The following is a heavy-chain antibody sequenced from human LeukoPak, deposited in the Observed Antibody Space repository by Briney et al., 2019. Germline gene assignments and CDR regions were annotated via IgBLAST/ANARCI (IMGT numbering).Heavy chain of an antibody. V-gene: IGHV4-59*08. Sequence: SETLSLTCTVSGGSISSYYWSWIRQPPGKGLEWIGYIYYSGSTNYNPSLKSRVTISVDTSKNQFSLKLSSVTAADTAVYYCARHLYDSSGYYYSRGAFDIWGQGTMVTVSS. J-gene: IGHJ3*02. CDR3: ARHLYDSSGYYYSRGAFDI. D-gene: IGHD3-22*01. CDR1: GGSISSYY. CDR2: IYYSGST.